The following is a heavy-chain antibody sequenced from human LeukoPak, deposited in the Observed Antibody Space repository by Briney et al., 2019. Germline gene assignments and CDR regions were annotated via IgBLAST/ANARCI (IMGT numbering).Heavy chain of an antibody. V-gene: IGHV4-4*02. CDR3: VVYCSGGSCYYDAFDI. Sequence: PSGILSLTCAVSGGSISSSNWWSWVRQPPGKGLEWIGEIYHSGSTNYNPSLKSRVTISVDKSKNQFSLKLSSVTAADTAVYYCVVYCSGGSCYYDAFDIWGQGTMVTVSS. CDR1: GGSISSSNW. CDR2: IYHSGST. J-gene: IGHJ3*02. D-gene: IGHD2-15*01.